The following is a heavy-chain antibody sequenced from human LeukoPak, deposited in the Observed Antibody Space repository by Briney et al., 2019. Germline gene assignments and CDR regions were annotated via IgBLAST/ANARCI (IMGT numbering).Heavy chain of an antibody. D-gene: IGHD6-19*01. CDR3: AKGPYSSGWYNWFDP. CDR1: GFTFSSYG. V-gene: IGHV3-33*06. CDR2: IWYDGSNK. Sequence: PGGSLRLSCAASGFTFSSYGMHWVRQAPGKGLEWVAVIWYDGSNKYYADSVKGRFTISRDNSKNTLYLQMNSLRAEDTAVYYCAKGPYSSGWYNWFDPRGQGTLVTVSS. J-gene: IGHJ5*02.